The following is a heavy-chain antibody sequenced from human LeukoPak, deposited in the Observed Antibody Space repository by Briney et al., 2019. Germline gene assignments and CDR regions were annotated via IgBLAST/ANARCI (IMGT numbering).Heavy chain of an antibody. D-gene: IGHD5-24*01. Sequence: PGGSLRLSCAASGFTFINYWMYWVRQVPGKGLVWVSCVNHDGSATNYADSVKGRFTISRNNAKNTLYLQLNSLRAEDTAVYYCARDIGDGSSLWGQGTLVTVSS. J-gene: IGHJ4*02. CDR1: GFTFINYW. CDR3: ARDIGDGSSL. V-gene: IGHV3-74*01. CDR2: VNHDGSAT.